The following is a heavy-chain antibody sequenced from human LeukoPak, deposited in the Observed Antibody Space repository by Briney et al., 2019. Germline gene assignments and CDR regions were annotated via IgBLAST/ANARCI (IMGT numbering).Heavy chain of an antibody. V-gene: IGHV1-8*01. J-gene: IGHJ4*02. CDR2: MNPNSGNT. CDR3: ARGSIAVAGTDY. CDR1: GYTFTSYD. Sequence: ASVKASCKASGYTFTSYDINWVRQATGKGLEWMGWMNPNSGNTGYAQKFQGRVTMTRNTSISTAYMELSSLRSEDTAVYYCARGSIAVAGTDYWGQGTLVTVSS. D-gene: IGHD6-19*01.